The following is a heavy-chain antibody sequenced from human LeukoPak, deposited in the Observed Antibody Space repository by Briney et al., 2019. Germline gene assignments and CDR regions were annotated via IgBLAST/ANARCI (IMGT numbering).Heavy chain of an antibody. Sequence: GGSLRLSCAASGFTFSSYGMHRVRQAPGKGLEWVAVISYDGSNKYYADSVKGRFTISRDNSKNTLYLQMNSLRAEDTAVYYCAKSSVLLWFGELLWNTYFDYWGQGTLVTVSS. V-gene: IGHV3-30*18. CDR1: GFTFSSYG. CDR3: AKSSVLLWFGELLWNTYFDY. D-gene: IGHD3-10*01. CDR2: ISYDGSNK. J-gene: IGHJ4*02.